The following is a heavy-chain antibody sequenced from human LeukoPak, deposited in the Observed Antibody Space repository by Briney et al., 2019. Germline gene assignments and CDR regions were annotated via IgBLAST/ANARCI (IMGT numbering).Heavy chain of an antibody. J-gene: IGHJ3*02. Sequence: GESLKISCKGSGYSFTSYWIGWVRQMPGKGLEWMGSIYPGDSDTRYSPSFQGQVTISADKSISTAYLQWSSLKASDTAMYYCASIGYDSSGYSDDAFDIWGQGTMVTVSS. D-gene: IGHD3-22*01. V-gene: IGHV5-51*01. CDR1: GYSFTSYW. CDR3: ASIGYDSSGYSDDAFDI. CDR2: IYPGDSDT.